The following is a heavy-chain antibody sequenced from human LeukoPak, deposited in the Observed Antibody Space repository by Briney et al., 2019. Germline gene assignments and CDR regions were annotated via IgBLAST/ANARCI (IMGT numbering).Heavy chain of an antibody. CDR2: IYHSGST. D-gene: IGHD4-17*01. CDR3: ARGDYGDYGGEGWFDP. J-gene: IGHJ5*02. V-gene: IGHV4-30-2*01. CDR1: GGSFSGYS. Sequence: SETLSLTCAVYGGSFSGYSWSWIRQPPGKGLEWIGYIYHSGSTYYNPSLKSRVTISVDRSKNQFSLKLSSVTAADTAVYYCARGDYGDYGGEGWFDPWGQGTLVTVSS.